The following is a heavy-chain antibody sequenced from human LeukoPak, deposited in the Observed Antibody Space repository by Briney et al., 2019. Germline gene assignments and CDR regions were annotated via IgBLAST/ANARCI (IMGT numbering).Heavy chain of an antibody. V-gene: IGHV1-2*02. CDR2: INPNSGGT. J-gene: IGHJ6*03. Sequence: ASVKVSCKASGYTFTGYYMHWVRQAPGQGLEWMGWINPNSGGTNYAQKFQGRVTMTRDTSISTAYMELSRLRSDDTAVYYCARGPRSYYCSGGSCFNGLYYYYYYMDVWGKGTTVTVSS. D-gene: IGHD2-15*01. CDR1: GYTFTGYY. CDR3: ARGPRSYYCSGGSCFNGLYYYYYYMDV.